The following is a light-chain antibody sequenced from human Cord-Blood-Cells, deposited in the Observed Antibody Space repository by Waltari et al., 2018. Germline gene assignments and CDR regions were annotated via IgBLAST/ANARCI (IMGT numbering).Light chain of an antibody. CDR2: DVS. CDR1: SSDVGGFNY. J-gene: IGLJ2*01. V-gene: IGLV2-14*01. Sequence: QSALTQPASVSGSPGQSLTISCTVNSSDVGGFNYVSWYQQHPGKAPKLMCYDVSNWPSGVPKRFSGSKSGSPASLTISGSEAEDEADYYCSSYTSSNTVVYCGVTKLTDL. CDR3: SSYTSSNTVV.